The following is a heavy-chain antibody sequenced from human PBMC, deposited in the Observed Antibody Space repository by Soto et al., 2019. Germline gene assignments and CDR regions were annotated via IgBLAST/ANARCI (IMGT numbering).Heavy chain of an antibody. D-gene: IGHD4-17*01. CDR2: ISGSGSDT. CDR1: GFTFSTYA. Sequence: GGSLRLSCAASGFTFSTYAMSWVRQAPGKGLEWVSAISGSGSDTYHADSVKGRFTISRDNSISTLCLQMNSLRTEDTAVYYCAHPRGYGVFDAYDFWGQGAMVTVSS. CDR3: AHPRGYGVFDAYDF. J-gene: IGHJ3*01. V-gene: IGHV3-23*01.